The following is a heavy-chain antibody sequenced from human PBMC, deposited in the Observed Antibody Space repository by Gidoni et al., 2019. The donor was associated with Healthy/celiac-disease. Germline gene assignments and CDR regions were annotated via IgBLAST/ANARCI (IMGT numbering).Heavy chain of an antibody. CDR3: ARDPMYYYGSGSYPYYFDY. CDR2: IWYDGSTK. D-gene: IGHD3-10*01. V-gene: IGHV3-33*01. CDR1: GFTFSSYG. Sequence: QVQLVESGGGVVQPGRSLRLSCSASGFTFSSYGMPWVRQAPGKGLEWVAVIWYDGSTKYYADSVKGRFTISRDNSKNTLYLQMNSLRAEDTAVYYCARDPMYYYGSGSYPYYFDYWGQGTLVTVSS. J-gene: IGHJ4*02.